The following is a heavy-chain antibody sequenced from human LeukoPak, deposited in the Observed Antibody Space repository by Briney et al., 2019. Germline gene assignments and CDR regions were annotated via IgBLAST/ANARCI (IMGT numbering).Heavy chain of an antibody. V-gene: IGHV3-73*01. J-gene: IGHJ6*03. Sequence: GGSLRLSCAASGFTFSGSAMHWVRQASGKGLEWVGRIRSKANSYATAYAASVKGRFTISRDDSKNTAYLQMNSLKTEDTAVYYCTSTTVVVENYYYYYMDVWGKGTTVTVSS. CDR3: TSTTVVVENYYYYYMDV. D-gene: IGHD4-23*01. CDR2: IRSKANSYAT. CDR1: GFTFSGSA.